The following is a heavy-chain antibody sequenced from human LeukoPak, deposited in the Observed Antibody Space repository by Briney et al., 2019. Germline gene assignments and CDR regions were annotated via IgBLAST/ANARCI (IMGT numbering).Heavy chain of an antibody. J-gene: IGHJ4*02. V-gene: IGHV3-21*04. D-gene: IGHD6-19*01. CDR3: AKTITVAGSEYHFDY. Sequence: TGGSLRLPCAASGFTFTSYSFNWVRQAPGKGLEWVSSSNTVGSYIYYADSVRGRFTISRDNSKNTLYLQMNSLRAEDTAIYYCAKTITVAGSEYHFDYWGQGTLVTVSS. CDR2: SNTVGSYI. CDR1: GFTFTSYS.